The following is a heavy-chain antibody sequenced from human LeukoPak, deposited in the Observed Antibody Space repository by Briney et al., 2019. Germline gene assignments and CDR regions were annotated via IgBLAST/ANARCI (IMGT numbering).Heavy chain of an antibody. Sequence: GGSMRLSCAASGFTFSSYGMHWVRQAPGKGLEWVALIWYDGSNKYYADSVKGRLTISRDNSKNTLYLQMNSLRAEDTAVYYCAREGPRGNSQFDYWGQGTLVTVSS. CDR3: AREGPRGNSQFDY. V-gene: IGHV3-33*01. CDR1: GFTFSSYG. D-gene: IGHD2/OR15-2a*01. CDR2: IWYDGSNK. J-gene: IGHJ4*02.